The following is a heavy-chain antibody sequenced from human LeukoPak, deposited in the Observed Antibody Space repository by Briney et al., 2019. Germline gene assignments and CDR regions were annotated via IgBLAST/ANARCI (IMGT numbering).Heavy chain of an antibody. CDR2: IYYSGST. V-gene: IGHV4-59*12. CDR1: GGSISSYY. Sequence: PSETLSLTCTVSGGSISSYYWSWIRQPPGKGLEWIGYIYYSGSTNYNPSLKSRVTISVDTSKNQFSLKLSSVTAADTAVYYCARDGYSSSWPPYNWFDPWGQGTLVTVSS. CDR3: ARDGYSSSWPPYNWFDP. J-gene: IGHJ5*02. D-gene: IGHD6-13*01.